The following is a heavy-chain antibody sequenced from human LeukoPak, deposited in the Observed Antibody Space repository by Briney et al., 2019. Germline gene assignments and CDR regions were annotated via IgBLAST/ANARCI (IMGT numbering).Heavy chain of an antibody. CDR3: ARTNQISETAFDI. V-gene: IGHV4-59*01. CDR2: ILSSGST. J-gene: IGHJ3*02. Sequence: SETLSLTCTVSRGSINNYYWSWIRQPPGKGLEWIGYILSSGSTNYNPSVKSRVTISVDTSKNQLSLKLSSVTAADTAVYYCARTNQISETAFDIWGQGTMVIVSS. D-gene: IGHD1-14*01. CDR1: RGSINNYY.